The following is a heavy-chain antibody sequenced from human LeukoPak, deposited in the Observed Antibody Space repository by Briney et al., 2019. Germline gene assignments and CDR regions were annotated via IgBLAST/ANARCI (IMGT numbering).Heavy chain of an antibody. CDR1: GFTFSSYG. CDR2: IWYDGSNK. CDR3: ARDLGDGAQDY. D-gene: IGHD3-16*01. J-gene: IGHJ4*02. Sequence: PGRSLRLSCAASGFTFSSYGMHWVRQAPGKGLEWVAVIWYDGSNKYYADSVKGRFTISRDNSKNTLYLQMNSLGAEDTAVYYCARDLGDGAQDYWGQGTLVTVSS. V-gene: IGHV3-33*01.